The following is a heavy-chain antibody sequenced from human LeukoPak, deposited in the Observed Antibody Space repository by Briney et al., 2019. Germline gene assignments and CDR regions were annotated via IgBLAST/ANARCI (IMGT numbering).Heavy chain of an antibody. CDR3: ARDIQLSAFDI. CDR1: GYSISSGYY. J-gene: IGHJ3*02. Sequence: SETLSLTCTVSGYSISSGYYWGWIRQPPGKGLEWIGSIYHSGRTFYNPSLKSRVTISVDTSKNQFSLKLTSVTAADTAVYYCARDIQLSAFDIWGQGTMVTVSS. D-gene: IGHD5-18*01. V-gene: IGHV4-38-2*02. CDR2: IYHSGRT.